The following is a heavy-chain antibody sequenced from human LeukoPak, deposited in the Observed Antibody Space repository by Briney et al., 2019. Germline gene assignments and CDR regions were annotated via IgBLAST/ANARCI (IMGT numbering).Heavy chain of an antibody. CDR2: INPNSGGT. Sequence: ASVKVSCKASGYTFTGYYMHWVRQAPGQGLEWMGLINPNSGGTNYAQKFQGWVTMTRDTSISTAYMGLSRLRSDDTAVYYCARVGRRAAAGTSHPLDYWGQGTLVTVSS. J-gene: IGHJ4*02. CDR3: ARVGRRAAAGTSHPLDY. V-gene: IGHV1-2*04. D-gene: IGHD6-13*01. CDR1: GYTFTGYY.